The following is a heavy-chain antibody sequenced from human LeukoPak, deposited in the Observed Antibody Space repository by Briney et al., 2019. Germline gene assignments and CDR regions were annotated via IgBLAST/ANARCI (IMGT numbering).Heavy chain of an antibody. J-gene: IGHJ4*02. Sequence: PRGSLRLSCAASGFTFSSYAMSWVRQPPGKGLEWIGYIFYTGTTNYNFSLKSRVTISVDTSKNQFSLKLNSVTAADTAVYYCARSGSTAFDYWGQGTLVTVSS. D-gene: IGHD1-26*01. CDR2: IFYTGTT. CDR1: GFTFSSYA. V-gene: IGHV4-59*12. CDR3: ARSGSTAFDY.